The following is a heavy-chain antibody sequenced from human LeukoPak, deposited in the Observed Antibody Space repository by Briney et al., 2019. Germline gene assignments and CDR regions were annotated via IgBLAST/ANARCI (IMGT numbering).Heavy chain of an antibody. D-gene: IGHD6-19*01. CDR1: GRSFSGYY. V-gene: IGHV4-34*01. J-gene: IGHJ4*02. Sequence: SETLSLTCAVYGRSFSGYYWSWIRQPPGKGLEWIGEINHSGSTNYNPSLKRRVTISVDTSKNQFSLKLSSVTAADTAVYYCARPTLHSSGWYYWGQGTLVTVSS. CDR2: INHSGST. CDR3: ARPTLHSSGWYY.